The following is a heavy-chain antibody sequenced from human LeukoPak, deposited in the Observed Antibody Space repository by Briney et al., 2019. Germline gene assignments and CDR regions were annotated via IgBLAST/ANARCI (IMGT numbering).Heavy chain of an antibody. CDR3: ARDDPQKNLYFDL. V-gene: IGHV3-21*01. J-gene: IGHJ2*01. CDR2: IGSNGDYI. Sequence: PGGSLRLSCAASGFTLTSYTMNWVRQAPGKGLEWVSSIGSNGDYINYADKLKGRFTISIDNAKNSLYLQMNSLRADDTAVNYCARDDPQKNLYFDLWGRGTLVTVSS. CDR1: GFTLTSYT.